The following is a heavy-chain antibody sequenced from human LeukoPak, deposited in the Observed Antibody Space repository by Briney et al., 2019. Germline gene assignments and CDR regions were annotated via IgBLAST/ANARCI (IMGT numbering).Heavy chain of an antibody. CDR3: ARSVGVWFGELYSPYYFDY. CDR1: GGTFSSYA. J-gene: IGHJ4*02. Sequence: SVKVSCKASGGTFSSYAISWVRQAPGQGLEWMGGIIPIFGTANYAQKFQGRVTITADESTSTAYMELSSLRSEDTAVYYCARSVGVWFGELYSPYYFDYWGQGTLVTVSS. V-gene: IGHV1-69*13. CDR2: IIPIFGTA. D-gene: IGHD3-10*01.